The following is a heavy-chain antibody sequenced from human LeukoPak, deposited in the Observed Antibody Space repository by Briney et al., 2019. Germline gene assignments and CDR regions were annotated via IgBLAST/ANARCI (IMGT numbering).Heavy chain of an antibody. CDR1: GNYW. CDR2: IKNDGSET. Sequence: DPGGSLRLSCAASGNYWMDWVRQAPGKGLQWVGHIKNDGSETYYLDSLKGRFSISRDNTNNALYLQMNSLRVEDTAVYYCVKNDGWFHLAQWGQGTLVTVSS. V-gene: IGHV3-7*03. J-gene: IGHJ4*02. D-gene: IGHD6-19*01. CDR3: VKNDGWFHLAQ.